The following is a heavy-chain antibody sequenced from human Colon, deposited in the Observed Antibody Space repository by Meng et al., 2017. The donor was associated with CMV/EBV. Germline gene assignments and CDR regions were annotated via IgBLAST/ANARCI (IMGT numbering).Heavy chain of an antibody. V-gene: IGHV4-4*01. CDR1: GGSLIGTNW. CDR2: IFHSGAT. Sequence: LSLTCVVSGGSLIGTNWWNWVRQSPGGVLEWIGEIFHSGATNYNPSLKSRVTISIDNSKNQFSLKLTSVTAADTAVYFCGDPPADYWGQGVLVTVSS. J-gene: IGHJ4*02. CDR3: GDPPADY.